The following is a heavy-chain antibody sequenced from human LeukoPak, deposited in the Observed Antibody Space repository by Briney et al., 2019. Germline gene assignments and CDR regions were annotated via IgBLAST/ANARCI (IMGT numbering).Heavy chain of an antibody. J-gene: IGHJ6*02. CDR2: IYYSRST. D-gene: IGHD1-26*01. Sequence: SETLSLTCTVSGGSISSYYWSWIRQPPGKGLEWIGYIYYSRSTNYNPSLKSRVTISVDTSKNQFSLKLSSVTAADTAVYCCARLPYSGGYWYGMDVWGQGTTVTVSS. CDR3: ARLPYSGGYWYGMDV. CDR1: GGSISSYY. V-gene: IGHV4-59*08.